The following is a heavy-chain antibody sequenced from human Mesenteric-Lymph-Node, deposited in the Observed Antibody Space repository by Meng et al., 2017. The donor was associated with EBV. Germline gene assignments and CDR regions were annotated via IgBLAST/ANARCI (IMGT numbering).Heavy chain of an antibody. V-gene: IGHV4-34*01. CDR3: ARVSLIWGGATL. Sequence: QVQLQRGGAGLLKPSETLSLPCAVYGGSFSGYYWSWIRQPPGKGLEWIGEINHSGSTNYTPSLKSRVTISVDTSKNQFSLKLSSVTAADTAVYYCARVSLIWGGATLWGQGTLVTVSS. CDR2: INHSGST. CDR1: GGSFSGYY. J-gene: IGHJ4*02. D-gene: IGHD3-16*01.